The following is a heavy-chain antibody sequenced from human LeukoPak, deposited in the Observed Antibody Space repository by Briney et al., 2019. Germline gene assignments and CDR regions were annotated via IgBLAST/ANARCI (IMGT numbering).Heavy chain of an antibody. Sequence: GGSLRLSCAASGFTFSSYGMHWVRQAPGKGLEWVAFIRYDGSNKYYADSVKGRFTISRDNSKNTLYLQMNSLRAEDTAVYYCAKDLCGGDCYSLFDYWGQGTLVTVSS. CDR2: IRYDGSNK. CDR3: AKDLCGGDCYSLFDY. V-gene: IGHV3-30*02. J-gene: IGHJ4*02. CDR1: GFTFSSYG. D-gene: IGHD2-21*02.